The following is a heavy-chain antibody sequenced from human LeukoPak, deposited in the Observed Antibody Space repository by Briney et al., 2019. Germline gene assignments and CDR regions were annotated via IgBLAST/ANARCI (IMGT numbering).Heavy chain of an antibody. V-gene: IGHV3-30*18. CDR2: ISYDGSNK. CDR3: AKFSRLRLGELSLGAFDI. CDR1: GFTFSSYG. D-gene: IGHD3-16*02. J-gene: IGHJ3*02. Sequence: PGGSLRLSCAASGFTFSSYGMHWVRQAPGKGLEWVAVISYDGSNKYYADSVKGRFTISRDNPKNTLYLQMNSLRAEDTAVYYCAKFSRLRLGELSLGAFDIWGQGTMVTVSS.